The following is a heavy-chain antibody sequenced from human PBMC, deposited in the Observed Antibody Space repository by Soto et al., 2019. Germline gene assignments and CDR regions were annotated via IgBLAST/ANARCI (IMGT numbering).Heavy chain of an antibody. CDR3: AKGGGYYDFWSGSDAFDI. CDR2: IWYDGSNK. CDR1: GFTFSSYG. V-gene: IGHV3-33*06. Sequence: GGSLRLSCAASGFTFSSYGMHWVRQAPGKGLEWVAVIWYDGSNKYYADSVKGRFTISRDNSKNTLYLQMNSLRAEDTAVYYCAKGGGYYDFWSGSDAFDIWGQGTMVTVSS. D-gene: IGHD3-3*01. J-gene: IGHJ3*02.